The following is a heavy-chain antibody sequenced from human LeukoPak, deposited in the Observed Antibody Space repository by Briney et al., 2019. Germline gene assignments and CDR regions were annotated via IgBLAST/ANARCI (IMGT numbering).Heavy chain of an antibody. D-gene: IGHD2-15*01. CDR1: GYSISSGYY. CDR2: IYYSGIT. CDR3: AREGSGPNGGYDY. V-gene: IGHV4-61*01. Sequence: SETLSLTCAVPGYSISSGYYWSWIRQPPGKGLEWIGYIYYSGITNYNPSLKSRVTISVDASKNQFSLKLSSVTAADTAVYYCAREGSGPNGGYDYWGQGTLVTVSS. J-gene: IGHJ4*02.